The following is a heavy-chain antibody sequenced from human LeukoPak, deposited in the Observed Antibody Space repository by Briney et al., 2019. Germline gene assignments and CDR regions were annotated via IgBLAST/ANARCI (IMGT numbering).Heavy chain of an antibody. CDR2: INHSGST. V-gene: IGHV4-34*01. CDR3: AGIMITFGGDRTDYYYGMDV. CDR1: GGSFSGYY. D-gene: IGHD3-16*01. J-gene: IGHJ6*02. Sequence: PSETLSLTCAVYGGSFSGYYWSWIRQPPGKGLEWIGEINHSGSTNYNPSLKSRVTISVDTSKNQFSLKLSSVTAADTAVYYCAGIMITFGGDRTDYYYGMDVWGQGTTVTVSS.